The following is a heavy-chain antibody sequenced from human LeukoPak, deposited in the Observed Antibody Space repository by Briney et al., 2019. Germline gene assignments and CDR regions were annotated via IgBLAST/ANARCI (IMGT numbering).Heavy chain of an antibody. CDR3: AKDLVRGVIPYYFDY. J-gene: IGHJ4*02. CDR2: ISGSGGST. D-gene: IGHD3-10*01. Sequence: GGSLRLSCAASGFTSSSYAMSWVRQAPGKGLEWVSAISGSGGSTYYADSVKGRFTISRDNSKNTLYLQMNSLRAEDTAVYYCAKDLVRGVIPYYFDYWGQGTLVTVSS. CDR1: GFTSSSYA. V-gene: IGHV3-23*01.